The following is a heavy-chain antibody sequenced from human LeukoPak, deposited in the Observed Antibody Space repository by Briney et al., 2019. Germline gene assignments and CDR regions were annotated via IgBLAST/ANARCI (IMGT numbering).Heavy chain of an antibody. CDR1: GFTVSSNY. D-gene: IGHD3-22*01. CDR3: ARGSAYSH. V-gene: IGHV3-66*02. CDR2: IYGGSST. Sequence: GGSLRLSCAASGFTVSSNYKSWVRRAPGKGLEWGSIIYGGSSTYSDYAVKGRFTISRDNSKTPLYLQMNSLRDEDTAVYYCARGSAYSHWGQGTLVTVSS. J-gene: IGHJ4*02.